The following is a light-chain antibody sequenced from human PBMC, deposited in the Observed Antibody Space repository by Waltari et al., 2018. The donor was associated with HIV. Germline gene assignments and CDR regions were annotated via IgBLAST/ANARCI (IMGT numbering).Light chain of an antibody. V-gene: IGLV1-44*01. CDR2: SND. CDR3: AAWDDSLNGFYV. J-gene: IGLJ1*01. Sequence: QSVLTQPPSASGTPGQRVTISCSGSSANLGSNTVNWYQQLPGTAPKLLIYSNDQRPAGVPDRFSCSKSGTSASLAISGLQSEDEADYYCAAWDDSLNGFYVFGTGTKVTVL. CDR1: SANLGSNT.